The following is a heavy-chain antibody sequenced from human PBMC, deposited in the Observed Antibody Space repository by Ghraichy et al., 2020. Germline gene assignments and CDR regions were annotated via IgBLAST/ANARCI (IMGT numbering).Heavy chain of an antibody. CDR2: INSDGSST. D-gene: IGHD6-13*01. Sequence: GSLRLSCAASGFSFSSYWMHWVRQAPGKGLVWVSRINSDGSSTSYADSVKGRFTVSRDNAKNTLYLQMNSLRAEDTAVYYCARPGTAAGDSYWYFDLWGRGTLVTVSS. V-gene: IGHV3-74*01. CDR3: ARPGTAAGDSYWYFDL. J-gene: IGHJ2*01. CDR1: GFSFSSYW.